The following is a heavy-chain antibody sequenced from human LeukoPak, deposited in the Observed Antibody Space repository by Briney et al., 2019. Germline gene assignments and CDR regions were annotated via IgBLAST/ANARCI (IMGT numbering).Heavy chain of an antibody. CDR2: IYSSGST. D-gene: IGHD6-19*01. CDR3: ARGDSGWYLGLGFDY. CDR1: RYSISSGFY. J-gene: IGHJ4*02. Sequence: SETLSLTCTVSRYSISSGFYWGWIRQPPGKGLEWIGSIYSSGSTYYNPSLKSRVTISVDTSKNQVSLRLRSVTAADTAVYYCARGDSGWYLGLGFDYWGQGTLVTVSS. V-gene: IGHV4-38-2*02.